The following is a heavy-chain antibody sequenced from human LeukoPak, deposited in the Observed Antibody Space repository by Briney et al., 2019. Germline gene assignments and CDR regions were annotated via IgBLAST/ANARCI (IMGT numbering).Heavy chain of an antibody. CDR3: VKYTIYYFGMDV. CDR1: GFTFSTYA. V-gene: IGHV3-23*01. D-gene: IGHD5-24*01. CDR2: IIDSGGTT. J-gene: IGHJ6*02. Sequence: GGSLRLSCAASGFTFSTYAMSWVRQAPGKGLEWVSTIIDSGGTTYYAESVEGRFTISRDNSRNTLYLQMNSLRAEDTALYYCVKYTIYYFGMDVWGQGTTVTVSS.